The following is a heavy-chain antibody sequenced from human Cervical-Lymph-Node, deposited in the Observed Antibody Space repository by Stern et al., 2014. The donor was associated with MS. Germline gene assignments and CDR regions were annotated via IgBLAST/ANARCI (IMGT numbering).Heavy chain of an antibody. CDR1: GYTFIDYY. J-gene: IGHJ3*01. Sequence: QVQLVQSGAEVKKPGASVTVSCRTSGYTFIDYYIHWVRQAPGQGLERMGIINLSDGATTYAQKFQGRVPMTRDTSTNTAYMQLGSLTSEDTAVFFCAREGADNDAFDVWGQGTMVTVSS. CDR2: INLSDGAT. D-gene: IGHD1-26*01. CDR3: AREGADNDAFDV. V-gene: IGHV1-46*03.